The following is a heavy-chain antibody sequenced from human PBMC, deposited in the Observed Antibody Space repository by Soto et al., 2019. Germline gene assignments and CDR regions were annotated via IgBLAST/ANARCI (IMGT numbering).Heavy chain of an antibody. Sequence: GGSLRLSCAASGFTFSSYAMHWVRQAPGKGLEWVAVISYDGSNKYYADSVKGRFTISRDNSKNTLYLQMNSLRAEDTAVYYCARGPQYYDFWSGPLSFDYWGQGTLVTVSS. CDR2: ISYDGSNK. CDR1: GFTFSSYA. D-gene: IGHD3-3*01. V-gene: IGHV3-30-3*01. CDR3: ARGPQYYDFWSGPLSFDY. J-gene: IGHJ4*02.